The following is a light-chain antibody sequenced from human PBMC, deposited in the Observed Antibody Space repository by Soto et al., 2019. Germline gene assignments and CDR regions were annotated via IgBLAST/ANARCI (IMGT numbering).Light chain of an antibody. CDR1: GSNIGSNS. J-gene: IGLJ2*01. V-gene: IGLV1-51*01. CDR2: DSN. CDR3: ATWDSDVSYVV. Sequence: QSVLTQPPSVSAAPGQRVSISCSGSGSNIGSNSVCWYQQLPGAAPKLLIFDSNKRPSGSPDRFSGSKSGTSATLGISGLQTGDDADYFCATWDSDVSYVVFGGGTKVTVL.